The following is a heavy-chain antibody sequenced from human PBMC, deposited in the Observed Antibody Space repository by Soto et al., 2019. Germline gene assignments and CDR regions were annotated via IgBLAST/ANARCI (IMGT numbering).Heavy chain of an antibody. CDR3: ARDYSVAATPLFDSYYMDV. D-gene: IGHD2-15*01. CDR2: ISSSSSYI. J-gene: IGHJ6*03. V-gene: IGHV3-21*01. Sequence: GGSLRLSCAASGFTFSSYSMSWARQAPGKGLEWVSSISSSSSYIYYADSVKGRFTISRDNAKNSLYLQMNSLRAEDTAVYYCARDYSVAATPLFDSYYMDVWGKGTTVTVSS. CDR1: GFTFSSYS.